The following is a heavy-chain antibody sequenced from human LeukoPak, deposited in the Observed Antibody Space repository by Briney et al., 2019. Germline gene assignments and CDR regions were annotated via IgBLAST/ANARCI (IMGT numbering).Heavy chain of an antibody. CDR2: ISYDGSNK. CDR3: ATVWGDYFPFDY. Sequence: GGSLRLSCAASGFTFSSYGMHWVRQAPGKGLEWVAVISYDGSNKYYADSVKGRFTISRDNSKNTLYLQMNSLRAEDTAVYYCATVWGDYFPFDYWGQGTLVTVSS. V-gene: IGHV3-30*03. J-gene: IGHJ4*02. CDR1: GFTFSSYG. D-gene: IGHD2/OR15-2a*01.